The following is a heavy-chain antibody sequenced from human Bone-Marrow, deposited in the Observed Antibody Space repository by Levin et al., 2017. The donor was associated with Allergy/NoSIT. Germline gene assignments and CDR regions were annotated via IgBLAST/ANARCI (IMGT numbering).Heavy chain of an antibody. Sequence: SQTLSLTCTVSGGSIRSGGYYWSWIRQHPGKGLEWIGYIYDSGSTSYNPSLESRVAISVDTSKNQFYLKLTSLTAADTAVYYCARIPDTTNEFDYWGQGTLVTVSS. V-gene: IGHV4-31*03. CDR3: ARIPDTTNEFDY. J-gene: IGHJ4*02. D-gene: IGHD5-18*01. CDR1: GGSIRSGGYY. CDR2: IYDSGST.